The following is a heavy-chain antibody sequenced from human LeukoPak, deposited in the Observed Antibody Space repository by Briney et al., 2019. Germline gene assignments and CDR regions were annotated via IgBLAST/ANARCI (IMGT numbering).Heavy chain of an antibody. CDR2: ISYDGSNK. D-gene: IGHD5-12*01. J-gene: IGHJ6*03. Sequence: AGGSLRLSCAASGFTFSSYGMHWVRQAPGKGLEWVAVISYDGSNKYYADSVKGRFTISRDNSKNTLYLQMNSLRAEDTAVYYCAKRGRVATIPYYYYMDVWGKGTTVTISS. CDR1: GFTFSSYG. CDR3: AKRGRVATIPYYYYMDV. V-gene: IGHV3-30*18.